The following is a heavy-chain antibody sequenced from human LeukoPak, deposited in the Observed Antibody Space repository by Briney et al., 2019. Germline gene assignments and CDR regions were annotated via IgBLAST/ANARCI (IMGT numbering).Heavy chain of an antibody. CDR2: ISYDGSNK. CDR3: ARDDIAARRFDY. D-gene: IGHD6-6*01. Sequence: PGRSLRLSCAASGFTFSSYAMHWVRQAPGKGLEWVAVISYDGSNKYYADSVKGRLTISRDNSKNTLYLQMNSLRAEDTAVYYCARDDIAARRFDYWGQGTLVTVSS. V-gene: IGHV3-30*04. J-gene: IGHJ4*02. CDR1: GFTFSSYA.